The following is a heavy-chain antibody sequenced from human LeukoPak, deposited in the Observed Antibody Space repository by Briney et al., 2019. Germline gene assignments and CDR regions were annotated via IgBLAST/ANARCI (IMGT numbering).Heavy chain of an antibody. D-gene: IGHD6-6*01. J-gene: IGHJ6*02. CDR3: VRKYMGSLWPMDV. CDR2: MWPGGSNQ. Sequence: GGSLRLSCAASGFAFRDYAIHWVRQSPGMGLDWVSVMWPGGSNQCYADSVKGRFTMSRDNFKSTVSVQMNSLRAEDTAVYYCVRKYMGSLWPMDVWGQGTTVTVPS. CDR1: GFAFRDYA. V-gene: IGHV3-33*01.